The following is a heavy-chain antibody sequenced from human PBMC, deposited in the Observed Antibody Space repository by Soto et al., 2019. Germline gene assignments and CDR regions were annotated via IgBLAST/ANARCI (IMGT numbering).Heavy chain of an antibody. Sequence: GASVKVSCKASGYTFTSYGISWVRQAPGQGLEWMGWISAYNGNTNYAQKLQGRVTMTTDTSTSTAYMELRSLRSDDTAVYYCARDPHAYCGGDCYSISGFQHWGQGTLVTVSS. CDR2: ISAYNGNT. CDR1: GYTFTSYG. CDR3: ARDPHAYCGGDCYSISGFQH. J-gene: IGHJ1*01. V-gene: IGHV1-18*01. D-gene: IGHD2-21*01.